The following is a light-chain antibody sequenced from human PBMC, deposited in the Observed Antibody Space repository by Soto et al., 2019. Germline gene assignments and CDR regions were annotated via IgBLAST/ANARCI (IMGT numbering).Light chain of an antibody. CDR2: STS. CDR3: AAWDDRLDVYV. CDR1: SSNIGSNT. Sequence: QSVLTQPPSASGTPGQIVAISCSGSSSNIGSNTVTWYQQLPGTAPKLLIYSTSQRSSGVPGRFSGSKSGASAFLSISGLQSEDEADYYCAAWDDRLDVYVFGTGTKSPS. J-gene: IGLJ1*01. V-gene: IGLV1-44*01.